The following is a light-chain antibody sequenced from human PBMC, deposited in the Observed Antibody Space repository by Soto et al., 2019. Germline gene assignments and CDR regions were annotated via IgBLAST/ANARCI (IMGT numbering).Light chain of an antibody. CDR1: SSDVGGYNH. CDR3: RSYTGVTLYC. J-gene: IGLJ1*01. V-gene: IGLV2-14*03. CDR2: DVS. Sequence: QSALTQPASVSGSPGQSITISCTGTSSDVGGYNHVSWYQQHPGKVPRLIIFDVSSRPSGVSHRFSGSKSGDTASLTISGLQAEDGAEYYWRSYTGVTLYCFRTGTKV.